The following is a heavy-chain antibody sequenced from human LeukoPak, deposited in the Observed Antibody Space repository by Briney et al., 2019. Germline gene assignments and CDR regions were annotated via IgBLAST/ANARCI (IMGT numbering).Heavy chain of an antibody. V-gene: IGHV3-30-3*01. J-gene: IGHJ3*02. D-gene: IGHD3-3*01. CDR3: ARITIFGVDAFDI. Sequence: PGGSLRLSCAASGFTFSSYAMHWVRQAPGKGLEWVAVISYDGSNKYYADSVKGRFTISRDNAKNSLYLQMNSLRAEDTAVYYCARITIFGVDAFDIWGQGTMVTVSS. CDR2: ISYDGSNK. CDR1: GFTFSSYA.